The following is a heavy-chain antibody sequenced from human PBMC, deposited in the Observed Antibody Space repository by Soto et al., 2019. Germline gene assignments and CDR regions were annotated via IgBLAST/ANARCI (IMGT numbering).Heavy chain of an antibody. CDR3: ARDQGGYSYGYYYGMDV. CDR2: IYYSGST. D-gene: IGHD5-18*01. V-gene: IGHV4-61*01. CDR1: GGSVRSGSYD. J-gene: IGHJ6*02. Sequence: LSRTCTVSGGSVRSGSYDWSWIRQPPGKGLEWIGYIYYSGSTNYNPSLKSRVTISVDTSKNQFSLKLSSVTAADTAVYYCARDQGGYSYGYYYGMDVWGQGTTVTVSS.